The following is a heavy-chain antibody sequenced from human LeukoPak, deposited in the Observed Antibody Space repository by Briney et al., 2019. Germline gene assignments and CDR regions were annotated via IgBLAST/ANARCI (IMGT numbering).Heavy chain of an antibody. CDR2: ISDIGSI. D-gene: IGHD2/OR15-2a*01. Sequence: SETLSLTCTVSGGSISSYYWSWIRQPPGKGLEWIAYISDIGSINYNPSLKSRVTISLDTSKNQFSLKLSSVTAADTAVYYCAGHHPRNTVDFWGQRTLVTASS. CDR3: AGHHPRNTVDF. CDR1: GGSISSYY. J-gene: IGHJ4*02. V-gene: IGHV4-59*08.